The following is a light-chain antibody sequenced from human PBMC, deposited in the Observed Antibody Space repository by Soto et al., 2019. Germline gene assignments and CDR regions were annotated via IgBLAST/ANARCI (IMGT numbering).Light chain of an antibody. CDR1: STDVGGYNF. CDR2: EVT. J-gene: IGLJ1*01. V-gene: IGLV2-14*01. Sequence: QSVLTQPASVSGSPGQSITIACTGTSTDVGGYNFVPWYQQHPMKAPRLIIYEVTKRPSGVSARFSGSKSANTASLTISGLQAEDEADYYCSSYTSTNTYVFGTGTKVTVL. CDR3: SSYTSTNTYV.